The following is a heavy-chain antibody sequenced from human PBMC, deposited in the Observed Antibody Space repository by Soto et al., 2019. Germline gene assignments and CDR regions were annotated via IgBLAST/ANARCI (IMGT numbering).Heavy chain of an antibody. J-gene: IGHJ4*02. CDR3: AKDLDVDTPMAFDY. V-gene: IGHV3-23*01. CDR1: GFTFNNYA. CDR2: TSASGDST. D-gene: IGHD5-18*01. Sequence: ETLSLSCAASGFTFNNYAMSWVRQAPGKGLEWVSATSASGDSTYYADSVKGRFTISRDNSRNTLYLQMYSLRAEDSAVYYCAKDLDVDTPMAFDYWGPGTLVTVSS.